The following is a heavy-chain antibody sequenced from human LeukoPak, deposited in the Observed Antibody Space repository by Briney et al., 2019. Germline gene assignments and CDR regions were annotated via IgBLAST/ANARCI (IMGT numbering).Heavy chain of an antibody. Sequence: GGSLRLSCAASEFPFSSYGMHWVRQAPGKGLEWVAVIWHDGSYKYYADSVKGRFTISRDNAKNSLYLQMNSLRAEDTALYFCARGASGSYYNSMAYWGQGALVTVSS. D-gene: IGHD3-10*01. CDR2: IWHDGSYK. V-gene: IGHV3-33*01. J-gene: IGHJ4*02. CDR1: EFPFSSYG. CDR3: ARGASGSYYNSMAY.